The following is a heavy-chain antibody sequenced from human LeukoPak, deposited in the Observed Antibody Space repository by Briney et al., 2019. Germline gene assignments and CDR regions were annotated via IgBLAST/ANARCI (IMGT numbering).Heavy chain of an antibody. D-gene: IGHD1-26*01. V-gene: IGHV3-48*04. Sequence: GGSLRLSCAASGFTFSSYSMNWVRQAPGKGLEWVSYISSSSSTIYYADSVKGRFTISRDNAKNSLYLQMNSLRAEDTAVYYCARDSALASFDYWGQGTLVTVSS. CDR2: ISSSSSTI. J-gene: IGHJ4*02. CDR3: ARDSALASFDY. CDR1: GFTFSSYS.